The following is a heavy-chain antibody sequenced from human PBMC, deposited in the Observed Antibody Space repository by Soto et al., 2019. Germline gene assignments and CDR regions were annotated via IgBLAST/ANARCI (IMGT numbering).Heavy chain of an antibody. V-gene: IGHV3-30*18. Sequence: GGSLRLSCAASGFTFSSYGMHWVRQAPGKGLEWVAVISYDGSNKYYADSVKGRFTISRDNSKNTLYLQMSSLRAEDTAVYYCAESGYCSSTSCYRLDVWGQGTTVTVSS. D-gene: IGHD2-2*01. CDR1: GFTFSSYG. J-gene: IGHJ6*02. CDR2: ISYDGSNK. CDR3: AESGYCSSTSCYRLDV.